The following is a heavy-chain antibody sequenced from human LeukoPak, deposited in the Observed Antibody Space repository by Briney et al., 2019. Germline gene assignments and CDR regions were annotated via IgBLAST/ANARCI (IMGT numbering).Heavy chain of an antibody. D-gene: IGHD3-16*01. J-gene: IGHJ4*02. V-gene: IGHV5-51*01. CDR3: ARELWGNLDS. CDR2: IYSGDSNA. Sequence: GESLKISCEVSGYNFATSYIAWVRQMPGKGLEWMGIIYSGDSNARYSPSFQGQVTVSVDNSINTAYLQWSSLKASDTAMYYCARELWGNLDSWGQGTLVTVSS. CDR1: GYNFATSY.